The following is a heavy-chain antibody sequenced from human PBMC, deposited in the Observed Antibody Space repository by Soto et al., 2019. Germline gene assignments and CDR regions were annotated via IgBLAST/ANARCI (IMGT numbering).Heavy chain of an antibody. Sequence: QVQLQESGPGLVKPSQTLSLTCTVSGGSISSGGYYWSWIRQHPGKGLEWIGYIYYSGSTYYNPSLKSRLTISVDTSKNQFSLKLSSVTAADTAVYYCARGGVHIVVVTATPFFDYWGQGTLVTVSS. CDR2: IYYSGST. D-gene: IGHD2-21*02. J-gene: IGHJ4*02. V-gene: IGHV4-31*03. CDR3: ARGGVHIVVVTATPFFDY. CDR1: GGSISSGGYY.